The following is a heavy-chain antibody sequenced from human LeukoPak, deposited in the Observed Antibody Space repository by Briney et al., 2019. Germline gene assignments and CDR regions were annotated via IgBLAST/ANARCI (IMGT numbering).Heavy chain of an antibody. J-gene: IGHJ3*02. V-gene: IGHV5-51*01. Sequence: RGASLQISCKGSGSSFTSYWIGWVRPLPGKGLEWMGIIYPGDSDTRYSPSFQGQVTISADKSISTAYLQWSSLKASDTAMYYCARPREGADAFDIWGQGTMVTVSS. CDR3: ARPREGADAFDI. CDR1: GSSFTSYW. D-gene: IGHD1-26*01. CDR2: IYPGDSDT.